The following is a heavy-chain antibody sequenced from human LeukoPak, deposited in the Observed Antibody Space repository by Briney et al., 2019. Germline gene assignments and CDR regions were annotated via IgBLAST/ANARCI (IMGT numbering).Heavy chain of an antibody. CDR2: ISSSSSYI. CDR1: GFTFSSYA. J-gene: IGHJ4*02. V-gene: IGHV3-21*01. Sequence: PGGSLRLSCAASGFTFSSYAMHWVRQAPGKGLEWVSSISSSSSYIYYADSVKGRFTISRDNAKNSLYLQMNSLRAEDTAVYYCARRRARFGELSPLDYWGQGTLVTVSS. CDR3: ARRRARFGELSPLDY. D-gene: IGHD3-10*01.